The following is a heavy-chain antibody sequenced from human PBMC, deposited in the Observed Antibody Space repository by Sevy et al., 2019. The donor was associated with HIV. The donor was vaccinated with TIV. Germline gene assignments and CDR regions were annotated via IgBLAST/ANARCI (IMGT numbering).Heavy chain of an antibody. CDR1: GFTFDDYA. V-gene: IGHV3-49*03. CDR3: TRGLATADTPEYYFDY. Sequence: GGSLRLSCTTSGFTFDDYAMSWFRQAPGKGLEWVAFITRNSYEAYGGRTDYGASVKGRFIISRDDSKSIAYLQMNSLKTEDTAAYYCTRGLATADTPEYYFDYWGQGTLVTVSS. J-gene: IGHJ4*02. D-gene: IGHD5-12*01. CDR2: ITRNSYEAYGGRT.